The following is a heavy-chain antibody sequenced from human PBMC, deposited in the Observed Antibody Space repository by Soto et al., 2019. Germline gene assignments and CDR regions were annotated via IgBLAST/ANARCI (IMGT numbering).Heavy chain of an antibody. CDR3: AREAPMVL. J-gene: IGHJ6*02. Sequence: PGRSLRLSCAASGFTVSSKYMSWVRQAPGKGLEWVSVLWSAGMTYYADSVRGRFTISRDNMKNTLYLQMNSLRADDTAVYYCAREAPMVLWGQGTTVTVSS. CDR2: LWSAGMT. V-gene: IGHV3-53*01. CDR1: GFTVSSKY.